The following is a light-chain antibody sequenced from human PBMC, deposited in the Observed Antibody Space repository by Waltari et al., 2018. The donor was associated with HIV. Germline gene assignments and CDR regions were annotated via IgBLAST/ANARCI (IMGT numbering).Light chain of an antibody. J-gene: IGLJ3*02. V-gene: IGLV1-40*01. Sequence: QSVLTQPPSVSGAPGQRVTIPCTGSRSNIGAGYAVHWYQQLPGTAPKLLIYGNSNRPSGVPDRFSGSKSGTSASLAITGLQAEDEADYYCQSYDSSLSGSWVFGGGTKLTVL. CDR1: RSNIGAGYA. CDR2: GNS. CDR3: QSYDSSLSGSWV.